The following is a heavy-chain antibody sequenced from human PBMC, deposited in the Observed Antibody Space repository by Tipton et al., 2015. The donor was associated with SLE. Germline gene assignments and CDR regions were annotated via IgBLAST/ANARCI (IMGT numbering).Heavy chain of an antibody. J-gene: IGHJ4*02. CDR1: GGSISSSSYY. CDR2: IYYSGST. CDR3: AREASSSWYYFDY. D-gene: IGHD6-13*01. V-gene: IGHV4-39*07. Sequence: LRLSCTVSGGSISSSSYYWGWIRQPPGKGLEWIGSIYYSGSTYYNPSLKSRVTISVDTSKNQFSLKLSSVTAADTAVYYCAREASSSWYYFDYWGQGTLVTVSS.